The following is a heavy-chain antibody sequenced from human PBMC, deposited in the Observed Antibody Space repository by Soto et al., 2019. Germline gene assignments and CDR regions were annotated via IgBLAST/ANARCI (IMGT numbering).Heavy chain of an antibody. J-gene: IGHJ5*02. V-gene: IGHV4-39*01. CDR3: ARRGVVRGAHWFDP. CDR1: GGSISSSSYY. CDR2: ISDSGST. D-gene: IGHD3-10*01. Sequence: PAETLYRTCTVSGGSISSSSYYWGWIRQPPGKGLEWIGSISDSGSTYYTPSRKSRGTISVDTSKNRFSLKLSSGTAADTAVSYCARRGVVRGAHWFDPWGQGTLVTVSS.